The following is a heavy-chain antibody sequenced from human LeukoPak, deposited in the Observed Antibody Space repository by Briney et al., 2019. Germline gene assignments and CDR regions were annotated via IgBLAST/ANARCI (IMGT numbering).Heavy chain of an antibody. CDR1: GYTFTSYG. D-gene: IGHD6-19*01. J-gene: IGHJ4*02. CDR2: INPSGGST. CDR3: ARADLAVADTFDY. V-gene: IGHV1-46*01. Sequence: GASVKVSCKASGYTFTSYGISWVRQAPGQGLEWMGIINPSGGSTSYAQKFQGRVTMTRDTSTSTVYMELSSLRSEDTAVYYCARADLAVADTFDYWGQGTLVTVSS.